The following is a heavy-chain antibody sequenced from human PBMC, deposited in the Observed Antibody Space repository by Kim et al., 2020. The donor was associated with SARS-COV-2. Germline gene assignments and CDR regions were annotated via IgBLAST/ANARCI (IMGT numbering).Heavy chain of an antibody. V-gene: IGHV1-69*01. J-gene: IGHJ2*01. Sequence: FQGRVTITADESTSTAYMELSSLRSEDTAVYYCARDERGPAAATYWYFDLWGRGTLVTVSS. CDR3: ARDERGPAAATYWYFDL. D-gene: IGHD2-2*01.